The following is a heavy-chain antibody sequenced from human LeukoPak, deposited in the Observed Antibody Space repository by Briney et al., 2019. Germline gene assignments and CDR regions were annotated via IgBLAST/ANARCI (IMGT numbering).Heavy chain of an antibody. CDR3: ARDGDGRINFDY. J-gene: IGHJ4*02. V-gene: IGHV1-2*02. D-gene: IGHD5-24*01. CDR2: INPHSGDA. CDR1: GYTFTGYY. Sequence: GASVKVSCKASGYTFTGYYMHWVRQAPGQGLEWMGWINPHSGDANYAPKFQGRITLTRDTSVSIDYMELSSLTSDDTAVYYCARDGDGRINFDYWGQGTLVTVSS.